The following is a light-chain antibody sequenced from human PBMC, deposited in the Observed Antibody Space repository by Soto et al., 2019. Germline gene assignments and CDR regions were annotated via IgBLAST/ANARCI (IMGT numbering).Light chain of an antibody. Sequence: QSALTQPPSVSGAPGQRVTISCTGSNSNIGAGYDVHWYQQFPGTAPKLLIYGNSNRPSGVPDRFSGSKSGTSASLAITGLQADDEADYYCQSYDSSLSAYVFGAGTKLTVL. CDR1: NSNIGAGYD. CDR2: GNS. J-gene: IGLJ1*01. CDR3: QSYDSSLSAYV. V-gene: IGLV1-40*01.